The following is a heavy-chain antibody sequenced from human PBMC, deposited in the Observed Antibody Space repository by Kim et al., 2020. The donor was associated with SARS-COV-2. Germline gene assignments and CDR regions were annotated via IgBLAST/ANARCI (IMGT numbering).Heavy chain of an antibody. Sequence: AYSAEGRFTNSRNTAKNSQYLQMNSLRAEDTAVYYCARNYRGYDYGWFDPWGQGTLVTVSS. CDR3: ARNYRGYDYGWFDP. J-gene: IGHJ5*02. D-gene: IGHD5-12*01. V-gene: IGHV3-21*01.